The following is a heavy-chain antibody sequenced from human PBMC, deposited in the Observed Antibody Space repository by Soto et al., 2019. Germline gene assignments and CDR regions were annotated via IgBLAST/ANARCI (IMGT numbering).Heavy chain of an antibody. CDR2: IKEDGSEK. J-gene: IGHJ4*02. D-gene: IGHD5-18*01. CDR3: VRDRDTYCYGFFDY. CDR1: GFAFSSFW. V-gene: IGHV3-7*04. Sequence: EVHLVESGAGLVQPGGSLRLSCAASGFAFSSFWMSWFRQAQGKGLEWVASIKEDGSEKHYMDSLKGRFTISRDNAKNSLSLQMNSLRAEDTAVYYCVRDRDTYCYGFFDYWGQGTLVPVSS.